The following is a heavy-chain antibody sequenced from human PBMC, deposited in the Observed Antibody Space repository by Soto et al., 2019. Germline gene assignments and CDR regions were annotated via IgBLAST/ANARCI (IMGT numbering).Heavy chain of an antibody. D-gene: IGHD1-26*01. V-gene: IGHV3-48*01. CDR3: AREAQIVGATNWFDP. Sequence: LRLSCAASGFTFSSYSMNWVRQAPGKGLEWVSYISSSSSTIYYADSVKGRFTISRDNAKNSLYLQMNSLRAEDTAVYYCAREAQIVGATNWFDPWGQGTLVTVSS. CDR2: ISSSSSTI. J-gene: IGHJ5*02. CDR1: GFTFSSYS.